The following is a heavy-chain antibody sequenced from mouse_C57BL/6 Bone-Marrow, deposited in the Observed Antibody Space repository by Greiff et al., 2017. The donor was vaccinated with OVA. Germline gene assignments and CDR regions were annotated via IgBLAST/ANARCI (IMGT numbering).Heavy chain of an antibody. Sequence: QVQLQQPGAELVMPGASVKLSCKASGYTFTSYWMHWVKQRPGQGLEWIGEIDPSDSYTNYNQKFKGKSTLTVDKSSSTAYMQLSSLTSEDSAVYYCARKNYGYGGGAWFDCWGRGKRVTVSA. CDR3: ARKNYGYGGGAWFDC. CDR2: IDPSDSYT. J-gene: IGHJ3*01. D-gene: IGHD2-2*01. CDR1: GYTFTSYW. V-gene: IGHV1-69*01.